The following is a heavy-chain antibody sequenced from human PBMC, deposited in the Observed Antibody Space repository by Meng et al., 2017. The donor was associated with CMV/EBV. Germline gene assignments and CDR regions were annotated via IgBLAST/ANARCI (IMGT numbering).Heavy chain of an antibody. Sequence: SVKVSCKASGGTFSSYAISWVRQAPGQGLEWMGGIIPIFGTANYAQKFQGRVTITTDESTSTAYMELSSLRSEDTAVYYCARSRLWGVGRASYGYIAWFDPWGQGTLVTVSS. J-gene: IGHJ5*02. CDR2: IIPIFGTA. CDR3: ARSRLWGVGRASYGYIAWFDP. D-gene: IGHD5-18*01. V-gene: IGHV1-69*05. CDR1: GGTFSSYA.